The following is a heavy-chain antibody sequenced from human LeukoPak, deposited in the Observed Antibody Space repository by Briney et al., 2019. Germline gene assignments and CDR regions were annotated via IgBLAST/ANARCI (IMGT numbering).Heavy chain of an antibody. CDR2: INPKSGDT. Sequence: ASVKVSCKPSGYTFTNYHIQWVRQAPGQGLQWMGRINPKSGDTKLAQGFQGRVTLTRDTSIDTAYLEVTGLTSDDTAVYYCARGVYYGSGSYVFEYWGQGTQIIVSS. D-gene: IGHD3-10*01. V-gene: IGHV1-2*02. CDR3: ARGVYYGSGSYVFEY. J-gene: IGHJ4*02. CDR1: GYTFTNYH.